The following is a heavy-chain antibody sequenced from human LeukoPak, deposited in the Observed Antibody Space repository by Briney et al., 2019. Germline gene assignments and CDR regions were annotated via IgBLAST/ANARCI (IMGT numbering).Heavy chain of an antibody. V-gene: IGHV3-23*01. CDR3: AKSSDGYCGGDCAFDY. D-gene: IGHD2-21*02. CDR2: ISGSGGST. Sequence: PGGFLRLSCAASGFTFRSYAMSWGRQAPGKGLEWVSAISGSGGSTYYADSVKGRFTISRDNSKNTLFLQMNSLRAEDTAVYYCAKSSDGYCGGDCAFDYWGQGTLVTVSS. J-gene: IGHJ4*02. CDR1: GFTFRSYA.